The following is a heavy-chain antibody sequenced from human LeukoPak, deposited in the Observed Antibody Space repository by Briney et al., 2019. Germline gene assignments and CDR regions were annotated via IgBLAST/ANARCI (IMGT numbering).Heavy chain of an antibody. CDR3: ARASRWLAFDN. CDR2: IYNGDNT. CDR1: GFTFSSYE. J-gene: IGHJ4*02. D-gene: IGHD6-19*01. V-gene: IGHV3-66*01. Sequence: GGSLRLSCAASGFTFSSYEMNWVRQAPGKGLEWVSVIYNGDNTYYADSVQGRFTISKDNSKNTLYLQMSSLRPEDTAVYFCARASRWLAFDNWGQGTLVTVSS.